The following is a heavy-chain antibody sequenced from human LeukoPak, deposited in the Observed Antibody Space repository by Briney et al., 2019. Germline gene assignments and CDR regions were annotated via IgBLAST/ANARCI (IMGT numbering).Heavy chain of an antibody. CDR2: ISSKGGST. CDR1: GFTFSSYA. V-gene: IGHV3-64*01. Sequence: GGSLRLSCEASGFTFSSYAMHWVRQAPGKGLEYVSGISSKGGSTYYANSVKGRFTISRDNSKNTLYLQMGSLRVEDTAVYYCAKESVSSGSWYWDQFDYWGQGTLVTVSS. CDR3: AKESVSSGSWYWDQFDY. J-gene: IGHJ4*02. D-gene: IGHD6-13*01.